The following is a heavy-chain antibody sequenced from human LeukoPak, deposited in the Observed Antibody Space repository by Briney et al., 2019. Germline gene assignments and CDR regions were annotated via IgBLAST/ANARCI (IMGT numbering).Heavy chain of an antibody. CDR2: ISTNSGNI. J-gene: IGHJ6*03. Sequence: PGGSLRLSCAASGFTFSNYGMNWVRQAPGKGLEWVSYISTNSGNIYYADSVKGRFTISRDNAKSSLYLQMHSLRAEDTAVYYCAKVGVPAAIADYYYYYMDVWGKGTTVTVSS. CDR1: GFTFSNYG. V-gene: IGHV3-48*04. CDR3: AKVGVPAAIADYYYYYMDV. D-gene: IGHD2-2*01.